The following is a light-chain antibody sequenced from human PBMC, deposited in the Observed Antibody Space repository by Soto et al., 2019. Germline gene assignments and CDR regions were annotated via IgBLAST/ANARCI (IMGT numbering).Light chain of an antibody. Sequence: QSALTQPASVSGSPGQSIAISCTGTSSDIGGYNYVSWYQQHPGKAPKLLLYDVGTRPSGVSDRFSGSKSGNTASLTISGLQAEDEADYYCSSYTPGSTLFGTGTKLTVL. CDR3: SSYTPGSTL. CDR1: SSDIGGYNY. V-gene: IGLV2-14*01. J-gene: IGLJ1*01. CDR2: DVG.